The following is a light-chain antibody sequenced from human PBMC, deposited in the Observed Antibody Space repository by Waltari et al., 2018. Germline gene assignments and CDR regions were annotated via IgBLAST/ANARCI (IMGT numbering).Light chain of an antibody. CDR1: SGSVSTTSY. V-gene: IGLV8-61*01. J-gene: IGLJ3*02. Sequence: QTVVTQEPSLSVSPGGTVTLTCALSSGSVSTTSYATWYQQSPGQAPLTPVNRADSRSSGVPDRCSGSNLENKAALTVTGAQADDESDYYCALYMGSGIWVFGGGTKFTVL. CDR3: ALYMGSGIWV. CDR2: RAD.